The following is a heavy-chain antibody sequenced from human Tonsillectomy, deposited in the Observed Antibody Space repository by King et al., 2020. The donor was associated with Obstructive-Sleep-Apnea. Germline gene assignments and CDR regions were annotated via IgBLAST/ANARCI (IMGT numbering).Heavy chain of an antibody. CDR2: INSNSGGT. CDR3: AREGRDEQQLAADNFDY. V-gene: IGHV1-2*02. CDR1: GYTFTGHY. J-gene: IGHJ4*02. D-gene: IGHD6-13*01. Sequence: QLVQSGAEIKKPGASVKVSCKASGYTFTGHYMHWVRQAPGQGLEWMGWINSNSGGTNYAQKFQGRVTMTRDTSISTAYMELSRLRSDDTAVYYCAREGRDEQQLAADNFDYGGQGTLVTVSS.